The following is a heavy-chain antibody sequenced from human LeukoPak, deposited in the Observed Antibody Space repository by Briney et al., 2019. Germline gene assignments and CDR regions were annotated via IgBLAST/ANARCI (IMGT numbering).Heavy chain of an antibody. Sequence: GGSLRLSCSDSALTLSTYWVHWVRQAPGKGLVWVSRTNPDGRITNYADSVKGRFTISRDNAENTVYLQMNSLRVEDTAVYYCARDGVVTPFDYWGQGTLVSVSS. J-gene: IGHJ4*02. CDR1: ALTLSTYW. V-gene: IGHV3-74*01. CDR3: ARDGVVTPFDY. D-gene: IGHD2-21*02. CDR2: TNPDGRIT.